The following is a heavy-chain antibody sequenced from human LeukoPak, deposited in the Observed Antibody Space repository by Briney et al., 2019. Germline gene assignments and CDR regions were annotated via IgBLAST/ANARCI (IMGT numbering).Heavy chain of an antibody. J-gene: IGHJ4*02. CDR1: GGSIRSYY. D-gene: IGHD6-13*01. V-gene: IGHV4-59*01. CDR2: IYYSRST. Sequence: SETLSLTCTVSGGSIRSYYWSWIRQPPGKGLEWIGYIYYSRSTNYNPSLKSRVTISVDTSKNQFSLKLSSVTAADTATYYCAGGSSWYKVDYWGQGTLVTVSS. CDR3: AGGSSWYKVDY.